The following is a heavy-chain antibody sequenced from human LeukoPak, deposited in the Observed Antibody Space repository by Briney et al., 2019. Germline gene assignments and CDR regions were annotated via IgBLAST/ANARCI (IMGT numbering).Heavy chain of an antibody. Sequence: PSETLSLTCTVSGISISSSNSYWGWIRQPPGKGLEWIGSIYYTGNTYYNASLKSRVTISIDTSKNQISLRLTSVTAADTAMYYCARQTGSGLFTLPGGQGTLVTVSS. CDR3: ARQTGSGLFTLP. CDR1: GISISSSNSY. CDR2: IYYTGNT. J-gene: IGHJ4*02. D-gene: IGHD3/OR15-3a*01. V-gene: IGHV4-39*01.